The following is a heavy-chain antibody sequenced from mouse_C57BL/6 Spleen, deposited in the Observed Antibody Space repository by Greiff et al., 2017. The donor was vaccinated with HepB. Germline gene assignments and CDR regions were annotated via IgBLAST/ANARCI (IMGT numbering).Heavy chain of an antibody. J-gene: IGHJ2*01. CDR1: GYAFSSSW. CDR3: VCVFDGYPFDY. V-gene: IGHV1-82*01. D-gene: IGHD2-3*01. CDR2: IYPGDGDT. Sequence: VKLMESGPELVKPGASVKISCKASGYAFSSSWMNWVKQRPGKGLEWIGRIYPGDGDTNYNGKFKGKATLTADKSSSTAYMQLSSLTSEDSAVYFCVCVFDGYPFDYWGQGTTLTVSS.